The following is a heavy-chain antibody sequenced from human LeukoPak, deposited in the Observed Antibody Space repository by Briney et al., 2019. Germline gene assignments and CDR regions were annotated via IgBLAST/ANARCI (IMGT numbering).Heavy chain of an antibody. V-gene: IGHV3-48*02. CDR2: ISSSSTI. Sequence: GGSLRLSCAASGFTFSSYSMNWVRQAPGKGLEWVSYISSSSTIYYADSVKGRFTISRDNAKNSLYLQMNSLRDEDTAVYYCARGYYYDSSGYFVRDDAFDIWGQGTMVTVSS. J-gene: IGHJ3*02. CDR1: GFTFSSYS. D-gene: IGHD3-22*01. CDR3: ARGYYYDSSGYFVRDDAFDI.